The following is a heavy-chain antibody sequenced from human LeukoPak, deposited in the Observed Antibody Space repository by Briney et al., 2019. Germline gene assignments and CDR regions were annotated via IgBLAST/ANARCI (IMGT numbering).Heavy chain of an antibody. J-gene: IGHJ4*02. CDR2: INTNTGNP. V-gene: IGHV7-4-1*02. CDR1: GYTLRNYD. D-gene: IGHD1-14*01. CDR3: ARGERWALDSSTTDY. Sequence: GASVKVSCKASGYTLRNYDISWVRQAPGQGLEWMGWINTNTGNPTYAQGFTGRFVFSLDTSVSTAYLQISSLKAEDTAVYYCARGERWALDSSTTDYWGQGTLVTVSS.